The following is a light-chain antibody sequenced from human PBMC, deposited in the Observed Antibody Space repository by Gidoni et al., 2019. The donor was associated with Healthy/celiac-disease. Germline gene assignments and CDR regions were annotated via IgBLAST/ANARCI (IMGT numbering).Light chain of an antibody. J-gene: IGLJ3*02. CDR2: GNS. V-gene: IGLV1-40*01. CDR3: QSYDSSLSGNWV. Sequence: QSVLTQPPSVSGAPGQRATISCTGSSSNIGAGYDVHWYQQLPGTAPKLLIYGNSTRPSGVPDRFYGSKSGTSASLAITGLQAEDEADYYCQSYDSSLSGNWVFGGGTKLTVL. CDR1: SSNIGAGYD.